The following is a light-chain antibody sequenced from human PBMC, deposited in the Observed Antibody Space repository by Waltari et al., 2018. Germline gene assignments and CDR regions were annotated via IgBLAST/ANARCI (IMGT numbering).Light chain of an antibody. CDR2: ENN. J-gene: IGLJ2*01. CDR3: GKWDTSLSALI. Sequence: QSVLTQPPSVSAAPGQKVTISCSGSSSNIGNDYVSWYQQLPGTAPKLFIYENNKRPSGIPDRFSGSKSGTSATLGITGLQTGDEADYYCGKWDTSLSALIFGGGTKLTVL. CDR1: SSNIGNDY. V-gene: IGLV1-51*02.